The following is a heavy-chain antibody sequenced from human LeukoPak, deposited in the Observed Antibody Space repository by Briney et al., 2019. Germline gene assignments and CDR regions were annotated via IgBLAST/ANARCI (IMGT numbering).Heavy chain of an antibody. Sequence: QPGRSLRLSCAASGFTFSNHGMHWVRQAPGKGLEWVAFISYDGSNKYYADSVKGRFTISRDNSKNTLYLQMNSLRAEDTTVYYCAKDIGSSIPYYFDYWGQGTLVTVSS. V-gene: IGHV3-30*18. D-gene: IGHD2-2*02. CDR1: GFTFSNHG. CDR3: AKDIGSSIPYYFDY. CDR2: ISYDGSNK. J-gene: IGHJ4*02.